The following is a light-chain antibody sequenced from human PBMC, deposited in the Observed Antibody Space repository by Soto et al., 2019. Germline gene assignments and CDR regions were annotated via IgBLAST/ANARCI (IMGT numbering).Light chain of an antibody. CDR3: QTWGTGIVI. J-gene: IGLJ2*01. V-gene: IGLV4-69*01. Sequence: QAVVTQSPSASASLGASVKLTCTLSSGHSNYAIAWHQQQPEKGHRYLMKLNRDGSHSKGDVIPNRFSGSSSGAERYLTISSLQSEDEADYYCQTWGTGIVIFGGGTKLTVL. CDR1: SGHSNYA. CDR2: LNRDGSH.